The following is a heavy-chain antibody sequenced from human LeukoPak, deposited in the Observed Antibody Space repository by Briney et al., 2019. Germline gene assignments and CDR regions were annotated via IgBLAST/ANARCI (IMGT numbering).Heavy chain of an antibody. J-gene: IGHJ4*02. V-gene: IGHV4-4*02. CDR3: ARSSGWYLYYFDY. D-gene: IGHD6-19*01. CDR1: GGSSSSSNW. Sequence: SGTLSLTCAVSGGSSSSSNWWSWVRQPPGKGLEWIGEIYHSGSTNYNPSLKSRVTISVDKSKNRFSLKLSSVTAADTAVYYCARSSGWYLYYFDYWGQGTLVTVSS. CDR2: IYHSGST.